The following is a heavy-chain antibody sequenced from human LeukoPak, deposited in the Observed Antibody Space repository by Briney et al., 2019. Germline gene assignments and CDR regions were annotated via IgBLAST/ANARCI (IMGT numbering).Heavy chain of an antibody. J-gene: IGHJ6*03. CDR2: INPNSGGT. CDR1: GYTFTGYY. D-gene: IGHD5-18*01. CDR3: ARAHVDTAMVYYYYYYMDV. V-gene: IGHV1-2*02. Sequence: ASVKVSCKASGYTFTGYYMHWVRQAPGQGLEWMGWINPNSGGTNYAQKFQGRVTMTRDTSISTAYMELSRLRSDDTAVYYCARAHVDTAMVYYYYYYMDVWGKGTTVTVSS.